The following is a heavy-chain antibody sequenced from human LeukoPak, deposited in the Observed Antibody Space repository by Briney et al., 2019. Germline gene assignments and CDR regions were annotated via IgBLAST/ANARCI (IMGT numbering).Heavy chain of an antibody. V-gene: IGHV5-51*01. D-gene: IGHD6-19*01. CDR1: GYSFTSYW. CDR2: IYPGDSDT. Sequence: LGESLKISCKGSGYSFTSYWIGWVRQMPGKGLEWMGIIYPGDSDTRYSPSFQGQVTISADKSISTAYLQWSSLKASDTAMYYCARSTWGELSVAGNDYWGQGTLVTVSS. CDR3: ARSTWGELSVAGNDY. J-gene: IGHJ4*02.